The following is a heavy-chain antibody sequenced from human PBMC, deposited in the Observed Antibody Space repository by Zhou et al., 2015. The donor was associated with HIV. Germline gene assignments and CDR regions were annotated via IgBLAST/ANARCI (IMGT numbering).Heavy chain of an antibody. CDR3: ASEYDSSGYPSDY. CDR2: IIPMFGTA. V-gene: IGHV1-69*01. CDR1: GGTFSSYA. Sequence: QVQLVQSGAEVKKPGSSVKVSCKASGGTFSSYAITWVRQAPGQGLEWMGGIIPMFGTANYAQKFQGRVTITADESTSTAYMELRSLRSDDTAVYYCASEYDSSGYPSDYWGQGTLVTVSS. J-gene: IGHJ4*02. D-gene: IGHD3-22*01.